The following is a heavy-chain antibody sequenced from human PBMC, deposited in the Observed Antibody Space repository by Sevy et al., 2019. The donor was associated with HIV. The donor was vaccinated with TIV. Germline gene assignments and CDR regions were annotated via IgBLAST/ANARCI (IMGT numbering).Heavy chain of an antibody. CDR2: ISYDGSNK. J-gene: IGHJ6*02. CDR3: ARDPSLFIVVVPADYYYYYGMDV. Sequence: GGSLRLSCAASGFTFSSYAMHWVRQAPGMGLEWVAVISYDGSNKYYADSVKGRFTISRDNSKNTLYLQMNSLRAEDTAVYYCARDPSLFIVVVPADYYYYYGMDVWGQRTTVTVSS. CDR1: GFTFSSYA. D-gene: IGHD2-2*01. V-gene: IGHV3-30*04.